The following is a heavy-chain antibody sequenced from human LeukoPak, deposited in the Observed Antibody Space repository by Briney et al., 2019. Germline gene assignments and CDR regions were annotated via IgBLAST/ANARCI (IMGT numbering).Heavy chain of an antibody. CDR3: ARRLEQQLVTLFDY. CDR1: GFTFSSYS. V-gene: IGHV3-21*01. D-gene: IGHD6-13*01. J-gene: IGHJ4*02. CDR2: ISSSSSYI. Sequence: GGSLRLSCAASGFTFSSYSMNWVRQAPGKGLKWVSSISSSSSYIYYADSVKGRFTISRDNAKNSLYLQMNSLRAEDTAVYYCARRLEQQLVTLFDYWGQGTLVTVSS.